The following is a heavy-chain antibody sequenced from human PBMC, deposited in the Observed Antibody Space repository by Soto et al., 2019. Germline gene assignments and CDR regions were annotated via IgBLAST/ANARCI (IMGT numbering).Heavy chain of an antibody. CDR3: ERDYAVAGTGDYFDY. D-gene: IGHD6-19*01. V-gene: IGHV3-11*01. CDR1: GFTFSDYY. CDR2: ISSSGSTI. Sequence: GSLILSCSASGFTFSDYYMNWIRQAPGKGLEWVSYISSSGSTIYYADSVKGRFTISRDNAKNSLYLQMNSLRAEDTAVYYCERDYAVAGTGDYFDYWGQGTLVTVYS. J-gene: IGHJ4*02.